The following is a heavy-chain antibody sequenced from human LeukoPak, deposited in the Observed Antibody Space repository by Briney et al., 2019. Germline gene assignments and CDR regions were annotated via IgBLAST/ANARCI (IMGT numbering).Heavy chain of an antibody. D-gene: IGHD3-22*01. V-gene: IGHV3-21*01. CDR1: GFTFSSYS. CDR2: ISSSSSYI. J-gene: IGHJ4*02. CDR3: ARAIYYDSHFDY. Sequence: GGSLRLSCAASGFTFSSYSMNWVRQAPGKGLEWVSSISSSSSYIYYADSVKGRFTISRDNSKNTLYLQMNSLRAEDTAVYYCARAIYYDSHFDYWGQGTLVTVSS.